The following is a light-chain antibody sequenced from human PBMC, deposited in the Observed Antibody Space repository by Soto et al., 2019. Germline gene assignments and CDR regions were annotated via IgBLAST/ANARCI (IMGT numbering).Light chain of an antibody. V-gene: IGKV3-15*01. J-gene: IGKJ1*01. CDR3: QQYNNWWT. Sequence: IVVTQSPATLSVSPGERVTFSCKASLFIANHLAWYQHKPGQSPRLLIYGASSRATGVPARITGSGSGTEFTLTISSLQFDDSAVYYCQQYNNWWTFGQGTKVDI. CDR2: GAS. CDR1: LFIANH.